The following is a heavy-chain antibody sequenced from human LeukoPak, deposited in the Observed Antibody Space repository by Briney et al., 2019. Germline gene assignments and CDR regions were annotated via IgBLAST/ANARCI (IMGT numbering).Heavy chain of an antibody. V-gene: IGHV4-61*01. CDR1: GDSISSGSFC. D-gene: IGHD4-17*01. CDR2: IDHSGST. J-gene: IGHJ4*02. Sequence: SQTLSLTCTVSGDSISSGSFCWSWIRQPPGKGLEWIGYIDHSGSTNYNPSLKSRVSISSDTSKSQFSLELSSVTAADTAVYYCARLKATVSIHAYFDSWGQGTLVTVSS. CDR3: ARLKATVSIHAYFDS.